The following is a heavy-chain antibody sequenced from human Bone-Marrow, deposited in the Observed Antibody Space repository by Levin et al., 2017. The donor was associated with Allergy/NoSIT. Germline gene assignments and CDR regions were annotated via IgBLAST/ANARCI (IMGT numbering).Heavy chain of an antibody. J-gene: IGHJ6*02. D-gene: IGHD3-3*01. V-gene: IGHV3-30*18. CDR2: VSSGGSEK. CDR3: AKDFEFGDYYYGMDV. Sequence: GESLKISCAASGFTFSGYAIHWVRQAPDKGLEWVAVVSSGGSEKYYADSVKGRFTISRDNSKNTLYLQMNSLRAEDTAVYYCAKDFEFGDYYYGMDVWGQGTTVTVFS. CDR1: GFTFSGYA.